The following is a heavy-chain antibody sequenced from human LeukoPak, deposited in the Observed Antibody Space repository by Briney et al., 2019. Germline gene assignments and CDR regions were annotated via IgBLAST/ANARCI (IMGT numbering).Heavy chain of an antibody. J-gene: IGHJ4*02. Sequence: GGSLRLSCAASGFTFSSYEMNWVRQAPGKGLEWVSYISSSGSTIYYADSVKGRFTISRDNAKNSLYLQMNSLRAEDTALYYCAKDLGGGYYDSSGYPPYFDYWGQGTLVTVSS. CDR2: ISSSGSTI. CDR1: GFTFSSYE. V-gene: IGHV3-48*03. D-gene: IGHD3-22*01. CDR3: AKDLGGGYYDSSGYPPYFDY.